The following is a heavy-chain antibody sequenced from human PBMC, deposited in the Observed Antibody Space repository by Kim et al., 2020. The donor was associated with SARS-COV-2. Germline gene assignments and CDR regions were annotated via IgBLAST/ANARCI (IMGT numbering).Heavy chain of an antibody. Sequence: GGSLRLSCTASGVSVTTYWMHWVRQVPGKGLQWVSRLNNGGTTSTYADFVKGRFAISRDNPKATLYLRMTSLRAEDTGVYFCARGGVTGSLLDYWGQG. J-gene: IGHJ4*02. CDR1: GVSVTTYW. CDR3: ARGGVTGSLLDY. V-gene: IGHV3-74*01. D-gene: IGHD1-1*01. CDR2: LNNGGTTS.